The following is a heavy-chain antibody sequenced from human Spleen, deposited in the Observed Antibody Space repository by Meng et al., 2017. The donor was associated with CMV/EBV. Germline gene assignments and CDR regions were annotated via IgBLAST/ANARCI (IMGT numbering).Heavy chain of an antibody. CDR3: ARDVSTNDY. J-gene: IGHJ4*02. D-gene: IGHD5/OR15-5a*01. Sequence: TVSCKGSGYTFPNFEISWVRQATGQGLGWMGWMNPHSGNAGHAQKFQGRITMTRNNPINTAYMRLSSLTSEDTAVYYCARDVSTNDYWGQGTLVTVSS. V-gene: IGHV1-8*01. CDR2: MNPHSGNA. CDR1: GYTFPNFE.